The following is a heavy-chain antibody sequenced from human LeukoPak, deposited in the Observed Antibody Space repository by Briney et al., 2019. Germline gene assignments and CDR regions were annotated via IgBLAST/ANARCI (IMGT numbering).Heavy chain of an antibody. Sequence: SETLSLTCAVYGGSFSGYYWSWIRQPPGKGLEWIGEINHSGSTNYNPSLKSRVTISVDTSKNQFSLKLSSVTAADTAVYYCARRQGTGRLDYWGQGTLVTVSS. CDR1: GGSFSGYY. CDR3: ARRQGTGRLDY. V-gene: IGHV4-34*01. CDR2: INHSGST. J-gene: IGHJ4*02. D-gene: IGHD3-10*01.